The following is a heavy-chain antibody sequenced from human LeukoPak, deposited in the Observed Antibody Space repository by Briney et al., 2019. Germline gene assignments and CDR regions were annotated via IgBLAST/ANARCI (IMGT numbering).Heavy chain of an antibody. CDR1: GGTFSSHA. J-gene: IGHJ6*02. CDR3: ARDSCSGGSCYPGYYYYGMDV. Sequence: GASVKVSCKASGGTFSSHAISWVRQAPGQGLEWMGGIIPIFGTANYAQKFQGRVTIAADESTSTAYMELSSLRSEDTAVYYCARDSCSGGSCYPGYYYYGMDVLGQGTTVTVSS. V-gene: IGHV1-69*13. D-gene: IGHD2-15*01. CDR2: IIPIFGTA.